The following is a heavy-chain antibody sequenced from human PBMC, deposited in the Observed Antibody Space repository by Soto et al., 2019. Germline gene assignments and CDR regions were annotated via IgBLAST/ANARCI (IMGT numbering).Heavy chain of an antibody. CDR3: VRGGSNYAS. CDR1: GFTFSDSW. CDR2: IKPDGSEK. V-gene: IGHV3-7*01. Sequence: EVQLVESGGGLVQPGGSLRLSCTASGFTFSDSWMTWVRQAPGKGLEWVARIKPDGSEKKYADSVKGRFSISRDNAKNSIYLQMDSLRGEDTAVYYCVRGGSNYASWGKGNLVTVSS. D-gene: IGHD4-4*01. J-gene: IGHJ5*02.